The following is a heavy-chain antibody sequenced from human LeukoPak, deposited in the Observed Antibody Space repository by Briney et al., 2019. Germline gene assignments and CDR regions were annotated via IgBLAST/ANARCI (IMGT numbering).Heavy chain of an antibody. CDR1: GFTFSSYS. D-gene: IGHD3-9*01. V-gene: IGHV3-21*01. CDR2: IIIISSVI. J-gene: IGHJ4*02. Sequence: PGGSLRLSCAASGFTFSSYSMNWVRHSPGEGREGGSSIIIISSVIYYAASVKGRFTISRDNAKNSLYLKMNSLRAEDTAVYYCASDRTRTYYDILTGTFDYWGQGTLVTVSS. CDR3: ASDRTRTYYDILTGTFDY.